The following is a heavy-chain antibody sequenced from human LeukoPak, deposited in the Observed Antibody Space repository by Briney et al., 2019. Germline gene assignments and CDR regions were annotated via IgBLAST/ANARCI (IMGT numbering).Heavy chain of an antibody. J-gene: IGHJ4*02. D-gene: IGHD5-18*01. CDR2: ISSSSSYI. Sequence: PGGSLRLSCAASGFTFSSYSMNWVRQAPGKGLEWVSSISSSSSYIYYADSVKGRFTISRDNAKNAVYLQMNSQRAEDTAVYYCARVDTAMDFDYWGQGTLVTVSS. CDR3: ARVDTAMDFDY. CDR1: GFTFSSYS. V-gene: IGHV3-21*01.